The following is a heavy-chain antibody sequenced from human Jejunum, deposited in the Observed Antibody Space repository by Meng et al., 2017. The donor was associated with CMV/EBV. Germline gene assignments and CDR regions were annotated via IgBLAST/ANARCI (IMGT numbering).Heavy chain of an antibody. CDR2: INAGSGNS. D-gene: IGHD2-2*01. V-gene: IGHV1-3*01. CDR3: ARVYCSSTSCQYYFDY. CDR1: VSTFTDYA. J-gene: IGHJ4*02. Sequence: SVSTFTDYAIHCARQAPGQSFEWMGWINAGSGNSQYSQKFQGRVTITRDTSANTAYMELSSLTSEDTAVYYCARVYCSSTSCQYYFDYWGQGTLVTVSS.